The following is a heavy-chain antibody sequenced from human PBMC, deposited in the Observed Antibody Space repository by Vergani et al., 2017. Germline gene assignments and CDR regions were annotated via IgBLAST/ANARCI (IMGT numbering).Heavy chain of an antibody. CDR1: GFTFDDYT. CDR3: ARGDEVDEQLGLDY. CDR2: ISWDGGST. J-gene: IGHJ4*02. V-gene: IGHV3-43*01. D-gene: IGHD6-13*01. Sequence: EVQLVESGGVVVQPGGSLRLSCAASGFTFDDYTMHWVRQAPGKGLEWVSLISWDGGSTYYADSVKGRFTISRDNSKNTLYLQMGSLRAEDMAVYYCARGDEVDEQLGLDYWGQGTLVTVSS.